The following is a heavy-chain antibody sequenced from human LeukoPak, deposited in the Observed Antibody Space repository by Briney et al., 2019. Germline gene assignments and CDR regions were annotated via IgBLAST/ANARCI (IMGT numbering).Heavy chain of an antibody. CDR1: GFTFSSYE. CDR3: ARGSIVVVVAATLGDY. CDR2: ISSSDSTI. J-gene: IGHJ4*02. Sequence: GGSLRLSCAASGFTFSSYEMNWVRQAPGKGLEWVSYISSSDSTIYYADSVKGRFTISRDNAKNSLYLQMNSLRAEDTAVYYCARGSIVVVVAATLGDYWGQGTLVTVSS. D-gene: IGHD2-15*01. V-gene: IGHV3-48*03.